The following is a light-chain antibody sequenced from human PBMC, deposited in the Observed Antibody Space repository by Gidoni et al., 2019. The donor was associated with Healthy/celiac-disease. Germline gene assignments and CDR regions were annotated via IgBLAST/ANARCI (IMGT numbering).Light chain of an antibody. V-gene: IGKV4-1*01. CDR3: QQYYSTPYT. CDR2: WAS. J-gene: IGKJ2*01. Sequence: DIVMTQSPDSLAVSRGERDTINCKSSQSVLYSSNTKNYLAWYQQKPGQPPKPLIYWASTRESGVPDRFSGSGSGTDFTLTISSLQAEDVAVYYCQQYYSTPYTFGQGTKLEIK. CDR1: QSVLYSSNTKNY.